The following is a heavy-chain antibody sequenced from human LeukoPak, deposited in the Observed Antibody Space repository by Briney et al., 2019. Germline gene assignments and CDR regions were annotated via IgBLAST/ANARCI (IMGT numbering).Heavy chain of an antibody. Sequence: AGGSLRLSCAASGFTFSSYAMSWVRQAPGKGLEWVSAISGSGGSTYYADSVKGRFTISRDNSKNTLYLQMNSLRAEDTAVYYCAKILSPPPARQTVEDYWGQGTLVTVSS. V-gene: IGHV3-23*01. CDR1: GFTFSSYA. CDR2: ISGSGGST. CDR3: AKILSPPPARQTVEDY. J-gene: IGHJ4*02. D-gene: IGHD6-6*01.